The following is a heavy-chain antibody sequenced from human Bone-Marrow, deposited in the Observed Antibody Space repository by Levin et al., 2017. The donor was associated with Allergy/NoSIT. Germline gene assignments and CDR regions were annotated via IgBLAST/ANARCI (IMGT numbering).Heavy chain of an antibody. CDR3: ARDDTSPEYFDY. D-gene: IGHD1-14*01. Sequence: GESLKISCTASGFTFDRYSFNWVRQAPGKGLEWVSYISPRSITIYYADSVKGRFTISRDNAKNSLYLQMNSLRDEDTAVYYCARDDTSPEYFDYWGQGTLVTVSS. J-gene: IGHJ4*02. CDR2: ISPRSITI. V-gene: IGHV3-48*02. CDR1: GFTFDRYS.